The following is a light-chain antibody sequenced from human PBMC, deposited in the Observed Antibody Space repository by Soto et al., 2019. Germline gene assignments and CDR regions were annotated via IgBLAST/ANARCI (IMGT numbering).Light chain of an antibody. V-gene: IGKV3-15*01. Sequence: DIVLTQSPGTLSLSPGERATLSCRASQSVSSNLAWYQQKPGQAPRLLIYGASTRATGIPARFSGSGSVTEFTLTISSLQSEDFAVYYCQQYNNWPLTFGGGTKVDI. CDR2: GAS. CDR3: QQYNNWPLT. CDR1: QSVSSN. J-gene: IGKJ4*01.